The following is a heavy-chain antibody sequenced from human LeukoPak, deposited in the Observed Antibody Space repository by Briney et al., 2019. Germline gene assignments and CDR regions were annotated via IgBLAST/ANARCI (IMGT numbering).Heavy chain of an antibody. D-gene: IGHD6-19*01. CDR1: GGTFSSYA. V-gene: IGHV1-69*13. CDR3: ARSQGPGIAVAGRRGYYYYYMDV. CDR2: IIPIFGTA. Sequence: ASVKVSCKASGGTFSSYAISWVRQAPGQGLEWMGGIIPIFGTANYAQKFQGRVTITADESTSTAYMELSSLRSEDTAVYYCARSQGPGIAVAGRRGYYYYYMDVWGKGTTVTVSS. J-gene: IGHJ6*03.